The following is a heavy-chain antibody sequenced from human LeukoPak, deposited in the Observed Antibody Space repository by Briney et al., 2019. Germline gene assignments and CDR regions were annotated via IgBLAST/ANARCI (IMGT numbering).Heavy chain of an antibody. Sequence: SVKVSCKASGGIFANYAISWVRKAPGQGLEWMGGIIPIFGTGHSAQKFQGRLTITADESTRTSYMELSSLRSEDTAVYYCAKGHDDFRQFDFWGQGTLVIVSP. D-gene: IGHD3-3*01. J-gene: IGHJ4*02. CDR3: AKGHDDFRQFDF. CDR1: GGIFANYA. V-gene: IGHV1-69*01. CDR2: IIPIFGTG.